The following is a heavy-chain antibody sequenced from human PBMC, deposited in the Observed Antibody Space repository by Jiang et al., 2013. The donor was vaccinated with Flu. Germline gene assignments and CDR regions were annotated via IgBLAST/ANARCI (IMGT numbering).Heavy chain of an antibody. J-gene: IGHJ4*02. CDR3: ARHEGGYYDSSGYLLDY. V-gene: IGHV5-51*01. CDR1: GYSFTSYW. Sequence: SGYSFTSYWIGWVRQMPGKGLEWMGIIYPGDSDTRYSPSFQGQVTISADKSISTAYLQWSSLKASDTAMYYCARHEGGYYDSSGYLLDYWGQGTLVTVSS. CDR2: IYPGDSDT. D-gene: IGHD3-22*01.